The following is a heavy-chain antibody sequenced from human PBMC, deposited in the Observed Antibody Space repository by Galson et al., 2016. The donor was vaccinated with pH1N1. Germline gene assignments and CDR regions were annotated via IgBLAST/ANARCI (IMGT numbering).Heavy chain of an antibody. CDR1: GYNFNVYY. V-gene: IGHV1-2*02. CDR3: ARILRTLVFDY. J-gene: IGHJ4*02. D-gene: IGHD3-9*01. CDR2: IDPNSGTT. Sequence: SVKVSCKASGYNFNVYYMHWVRQAPGQGLQWMGWIDPNSGTTYYAQKFQGRVTMTRDTSISTAYMELSRLTCDDTALYYCARILRTLVFDYWGQGTLVTVSS.